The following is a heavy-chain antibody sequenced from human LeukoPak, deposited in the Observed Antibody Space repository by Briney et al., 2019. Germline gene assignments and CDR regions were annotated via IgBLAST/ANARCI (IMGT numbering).Heavy chain of an antibody. CDR1: GFSFGDYA. CDR2: IRSKAYGGTT. V-gene: IGHV3-49*04. Sequence: PGGSLRLSCTASGFSFGDYAMRWVRPAPGKGLEWVGFIRSKAYGGTTEYAASVKGRFTISRDDSKSIAYLQMNSLKTEETAVYYCIREQWLFTNLEWYFGYWGEGTLLTVSS. D-gene: IGHD6-19*01. J-gene: IGHJ4*02. CDR3: IREQWLFTNLEWYFGY.